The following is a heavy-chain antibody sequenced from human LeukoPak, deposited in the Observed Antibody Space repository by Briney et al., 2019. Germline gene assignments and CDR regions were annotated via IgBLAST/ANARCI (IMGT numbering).Heavy chain of an antibody. Sequence: NRGESLKISCKGSGYTVTSYWIAWVRQMPGKGLEWMGTIYPYDSTTRYSPSFQGQVTISGDKSSSTSYVQWRSLKASDTAMYYCATWEYGSSTMDVWGKGTTVTVSS. J-gene: IGHJ6*03. CDR3: ATWEYGSSTMDV. D-gene: IGHD6-6*01. CDR1: GYTVTSYW. V-gene: IGHV5-51*01. CDR2: IYPYDSTT.